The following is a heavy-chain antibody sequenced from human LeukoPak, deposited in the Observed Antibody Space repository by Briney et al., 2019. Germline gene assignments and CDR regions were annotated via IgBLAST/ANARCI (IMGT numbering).Heavy chain of an antibody. D-gene: IGHD2-21*02. CDR3: AKGAGLVVTAPGDY. V-gene: IGHV4-59*01. Sequence: SETLSLTCTVSGGSISTYYWSWIRQPPGKGLEWIGYIYYSGTTTYNPSLKSRVIISVDTSKNQFSLNLSSVTAADTAVYYCAKGAGLVVTAPGDYWGQGTLVTVSS. CDR1: GGSISTYY. J-gene: IGHJ4*02. CDR2: IYYSGTT.